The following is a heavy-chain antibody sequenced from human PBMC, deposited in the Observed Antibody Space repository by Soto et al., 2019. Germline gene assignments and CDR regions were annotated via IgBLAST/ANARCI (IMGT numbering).Heavy chain of an antibody. Sequence: SVKVSCKASGGTFGSYAINWVRQAPGQGLEWMGGIIRIFGTLDYAQRFQGRVTITADESTSTAYMELSSLRSEDTAVYYCARQGSNEYYYYGMDVWGQGTTVTVSS. J-gene: IGHJ6*02. CDR2: IIRIFGTL. CDR1: GGTFGSYA. V-gene: IGHV1-69*13. CDR3: ARQGSNEYYYYGMDV. D-gene: IGHD3-10*01.